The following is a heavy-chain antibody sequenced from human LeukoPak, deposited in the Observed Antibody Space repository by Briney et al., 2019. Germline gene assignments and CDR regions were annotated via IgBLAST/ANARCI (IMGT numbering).Heavy chain of an antibody. CDR1: GFTFSSYA. D-gene: IGHD2-2*01. Sequence: GGSLRLSCAASGFTFSSYAMSWVRQAPGKGLEWVSSISSSSSYIYYADSVKGRFTISRDNAKNSLYLQMNSLRAEDTAVYYCARDLKYQLLWGDAFDIWGQGTMVPVSS. CDR2: ISSSSSYI. J-gene: IGHJ3*02. CDR3: ARDLKYQLLWGDAFDI. V-gene: IGHV3-21*01.